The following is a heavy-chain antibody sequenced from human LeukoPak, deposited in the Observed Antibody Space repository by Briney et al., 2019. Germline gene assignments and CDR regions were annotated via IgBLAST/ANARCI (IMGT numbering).Heavy chain of an antibody. Sequence: SETLSLTCSVSGGSISTFHWHWIRQPPGKGLEWVGYIFSSDITNYNPSLTSRVTISVDTSKNQFSLKLRSVTAADTAVYFCARSDGIVGEEAWFDPWGQGTLVTVSS. V-gene: IGHV4-4*09. J-gene: IGHJ5*02. CDR1: GGSISTFH. D-gene: IGHD1-26*01. CDR3: ARSDGIVGEEAWFDP. CDR2: IFSSDIT.